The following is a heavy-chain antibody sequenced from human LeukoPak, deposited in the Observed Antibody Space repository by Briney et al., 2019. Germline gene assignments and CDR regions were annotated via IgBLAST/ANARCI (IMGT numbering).Heavy chain of an antibody. D-gene: IGHD3-10*01. CDR1: GGSISSSSYY. Sequence: SETLSLTCTVSGGSISSSSYYWGWIRQPPGKGLEWIGCIYYSGSTYYNPSLKRRVTISVDTSKNQFSLKLSSVTAADTAVYYGARVISLVRDDYFDYWGQGTLVTVSS. CDR2: IYYSGST. V-gene: IGHV4-39*01. J-gene: IGHJ4*02. CDR3: ARVISLVRDDYFDY.